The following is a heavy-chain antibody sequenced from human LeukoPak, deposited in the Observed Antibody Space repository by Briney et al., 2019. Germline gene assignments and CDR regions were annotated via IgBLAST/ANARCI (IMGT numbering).Heavy chain of an antibody. CDR2: IIPIFGTA. V-gene: IGHV1-69*01. Sequence: SVKVSCKASGGTFSSYAISWVRQAPGQGLEWMGGIIPIFGTANYAQKFQGRVTITADESTSTAYMELSSLRSEDTAVYYCASSLHSHCTNGACYKRWVGPQRFDYWGQGTLVTVPS. D-gene: IGHD2-8*01. CDR1: GGTFSSYA. J-gene: IGHJ4*02. CDR3: ASSLHSHCTNGACYKRWVGPQRFDY.